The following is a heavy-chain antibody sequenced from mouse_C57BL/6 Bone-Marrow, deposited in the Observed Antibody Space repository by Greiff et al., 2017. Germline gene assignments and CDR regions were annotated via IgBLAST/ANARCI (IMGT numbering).Heavy chain of an antibody. CDR3: ARDLGLYARDY. CDR2: ISDGGSYT. V-gene: IGHV5-4*01. D-gene: IGHD4-1*01. CDR1: GFTFSSYA. J-gene: IGHJ4*01. Sequence: EVQLVESGGGLVKPGGSLKLSCAASGFTFSSYAMSWVRQTPEKRLEWVATISDGGSYTYYPDNVKGRFTISRDNAKNNLYLQMSHLKSEDTAMYYCARDLGLYARDYWGQGTSVTVSS.